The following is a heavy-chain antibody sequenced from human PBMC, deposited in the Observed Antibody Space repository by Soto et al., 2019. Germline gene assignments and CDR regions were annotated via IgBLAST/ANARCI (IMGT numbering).Heavy chain of an antibody. Sequence: GSLRLSCAASGFTFSSYWMSWVRQAPGKGLEWVANIKQDGSEKYYVDSVKGRFTISRDNAKNSLYLQMNSLRAEDTAVYYCARDHSGYLGYYYYMDVWGKGTTVTVSS. J-gene: IGHJ6*03. CDR1: GFTFSSYW. CDR3: ARDHSGYLGYYYYMDV. V-gene: IGHV3-7*01. CDR2: IKQDGSEK. D-gene: IGHD5-12*01.